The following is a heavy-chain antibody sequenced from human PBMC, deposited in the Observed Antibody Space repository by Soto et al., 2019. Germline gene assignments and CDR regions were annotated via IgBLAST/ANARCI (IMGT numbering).Heavy chain of an antibody. CDR3: ARDAYSNYYFDY. J-gene: IGHJ4*02. CDR1: GGSISNYY. CDR2: ISYSGST. D-gene: IGHD4-4*01. Sequence: SETLSLTCTVSGGSISNYYWSWIRQPPGKGLEWIGYISYSGSTNYNPSLKSRVTISLDTSRNQFSLKLWSVTSADTAFYYCARDAYSNYYFDYWGQGSLVTVS. V-gene: IGHV4-59*01.